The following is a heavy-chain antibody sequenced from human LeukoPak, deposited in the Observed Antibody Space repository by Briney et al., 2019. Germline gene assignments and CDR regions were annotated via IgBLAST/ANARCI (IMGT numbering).Heavy chain of an antibody. D-gene: IGHD5-18*01. V-gene: IGHV1-18*01. CDR1: GYTFANYG. J-gene: IGHJ4*02. CDR2: INTYNGNT. Sequence: GASVKVSCKASGYTFANYGVNWVRQAPGQGLEWMGWINTYNGNTNYAQKVQGRVTMTTNTSTSTAYMELRSLRSDDTAVYYCARDGLGVRGYSYGSDYWGQGTLVTVSS. CDR3: ARDGLGVRGYSYGSDY.